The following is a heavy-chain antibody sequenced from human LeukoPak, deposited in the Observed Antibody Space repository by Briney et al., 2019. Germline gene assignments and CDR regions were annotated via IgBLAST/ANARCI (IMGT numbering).Heavy chain of an antibody. CDR3: ARGRSSWYGANNWFDP. D-gene: IGHD6-13*01. Sequence: ASVKVSCKASGYTFTTYDINWVRQATGQGLEWMGWMNPSSGNTGYAQKVQGRVTMSRDTSISTAYMELSSLRSEDTAVYYCARGRSSWYGANNWFDPWGQGTLVTVSS. J-gene: IGHJ5*02. CDR2: MNPSSGNT. V-gene: IGHV1-8*01. CDR1: GYTFTTYD.